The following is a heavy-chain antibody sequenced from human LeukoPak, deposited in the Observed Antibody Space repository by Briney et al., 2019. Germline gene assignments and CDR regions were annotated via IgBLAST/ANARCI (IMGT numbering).Heavy chain of an antibody. CDR1: EFTFSSYW. V-gene: IGHV3-74*01. D-gene: IGHD2-15*01. CDR2: ISTDGSTT. Sequence: PGGSLRLSCAVSEFTFSSYWMHWVRQAPGKGLVWVSRISTDGSTTYYADSVKGRFTISRDNSKNTLYLQMNNLRAEDTAVYYCARYENGGIDYWGQGTLVTVSS. J-gene: IGHJ4*02. CDR3: ARYENGGIDY.